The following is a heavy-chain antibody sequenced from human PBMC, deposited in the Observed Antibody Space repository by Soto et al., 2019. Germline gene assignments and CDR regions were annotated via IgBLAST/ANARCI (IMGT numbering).Heavy chain of an antibody. V-gene: IGHV3-23*01. CDR3: AKGVVAAAAGVHHFDY. CDR1: GFTFSSYA. Sequence: EVQLLESGGGLVQPGGSLRLSCAASGFTFSSYAMSWVRQAPGKGLEWVSAISGSGGSTYYADSVKGRFTISRDNSKNTLYQQMNSLRAEDTAVYYCAKGVVAAAAGVHHFDYWGQGTLVTVSS. CDR2: ISGSGGST. D-gene: IGHD6-13*01. J-gene: IGHJ4*02.